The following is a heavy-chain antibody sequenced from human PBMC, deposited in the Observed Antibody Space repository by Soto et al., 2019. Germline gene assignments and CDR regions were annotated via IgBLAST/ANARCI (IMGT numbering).Heavy chain of an antibody. J-gene: IGHJ3*02. CDR3: ARSPSSSWYGGGAFDI. D-gene: IGHD6-13*01. CDR2: IYHSGST. CDR1: GGYTSSSNW. Sequence: QVQLQESGPGLVKPSGTLSLTCTVSGGYTSSSNWWSWVRQPQGKGLEWIGEIYHSGSTNYNPSLQSRVTISVDKSENQFSLKMRSVTAADTAVYYCARSPSSSWYGGGAFDIWGQGTMVTVSS. V-gene: IGHV4-4*02.